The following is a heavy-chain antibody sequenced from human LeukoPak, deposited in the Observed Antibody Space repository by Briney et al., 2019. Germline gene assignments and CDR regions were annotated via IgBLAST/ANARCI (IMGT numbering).Heavy chain of an antibody. Sequence: ASVKVSCKASGYTFTSYDINWVRQATGQGLEWMGWMNPNSGNTGYAQKFQGRVTITRNTSISTAYMELSSLRSDDTAVYYCARDYPYCSSGSCYDVDYWGQGTLVTVSS. CDR1: GYTFTSYD. V-gene: IGHV1-8*03. CDR3: ARDYPYCSSGSCYDVDY. CDR2: MNPNSGNT. J-gene: IGHJ4*02. D-gene: IGHD2-15*01.